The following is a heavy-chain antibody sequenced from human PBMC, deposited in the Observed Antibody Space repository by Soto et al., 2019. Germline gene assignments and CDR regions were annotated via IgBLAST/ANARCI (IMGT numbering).Heavy chain of an antibody. CDR1: GGSISSGGYY. J-gene: IGHJ4*02. CDR2: VYYSGST. CDR3: ARDNYDSSGYYHGSFDY. Sequence: TLSLTCTVSGGSISSGGYYWSWIRQHPGKGLEWIGYVYYSGSTYYNPSLKSRVTILVDTSKNQFSLKLSSVTAADTAVYYCARDNYDSSGYYHGSFDYWGQGTLVTVSS. V-gene: IGHV4-31*03. D-gene: IGHD3-22*01.